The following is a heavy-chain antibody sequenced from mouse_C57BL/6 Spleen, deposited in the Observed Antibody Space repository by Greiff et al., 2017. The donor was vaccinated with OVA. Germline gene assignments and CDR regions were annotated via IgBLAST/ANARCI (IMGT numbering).Heavy chain of an antibody. V-gene: IGHV1-80*01. CDR2: IYPGDGDT. J-gene: IGHJ2*01. Sequence: QVTLKESGAELVKPGASVKISCKASGYAFSSYWMNWVKQRPGKGLEWIGQIYPGDGDTNYNGKFKGKATLTADKSSSTAYMQLSSLTSEDSAVYFCARVDTTVGGFDYWGQGTTLTVSS. CDR3: ARVDTTVGGFDY. D-gene: IGHD1-1*01. CDR1: GYAFSSYW.